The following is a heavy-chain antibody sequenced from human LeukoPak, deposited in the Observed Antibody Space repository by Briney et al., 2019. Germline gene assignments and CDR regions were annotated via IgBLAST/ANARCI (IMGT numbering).Heavy chain of an antibody. V-gene: IGHV4-39*01. J-gene: IGHJ4*02. CDR3: ASVRWDYDY. CDR1: GGSISSSSYY. D-gene: IGHD3-10*01. Sequence: SETLSLTCTVSGGSISSSSYYWGWIRQPPGKGLEWIGSIYYSGSTYYNPSLKSRVTISVDTSKNQFSLKLGSVTAADTAVYYCASVRWDYDYWGQGTLVTVSS. CDR2: IYYSGST.